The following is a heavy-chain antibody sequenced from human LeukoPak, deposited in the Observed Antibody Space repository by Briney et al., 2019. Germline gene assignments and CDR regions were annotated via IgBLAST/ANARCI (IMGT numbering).Heavy chain of an antibody. CDR2: ISAYNGNT. Sequence: ASVKVSCKASGYTFTSYGISWVRQAPGQGLEWMGWISAYNGNTNYAQKLQGRATMTTDTSTSTAYMELRSLRSDDTAVYYCARGGRDDFWSGYYSPFDYWGQGTLVTVSS. CDR3: ARGGRDDFWSGYYSPFDY. V-gene: IGHV1-18*01. J-gene: IGHJ4*02. CDR1: GYTFTSYG. D-gene: IGHD3-3*01.